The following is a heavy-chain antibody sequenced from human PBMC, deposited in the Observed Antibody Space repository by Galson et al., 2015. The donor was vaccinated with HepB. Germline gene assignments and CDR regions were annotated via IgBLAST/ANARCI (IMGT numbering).Heavy chain of an antibody. V-gene: IGHV1-69*13. D-gene: IGHD4-11*01. Sequence: SVKVSCKASGGTFSSYAISWVRQAPGQGLEWMGGIIPIFGTANYAQKFQGRVTITADESTSTAYMELSSLRSEDTAVYYCARESTTVTTRVYYYYYMDVWGKGTTVTVSS. CDR2: IIPIFGTA. CDR1: GGTFSSYA. CDR3: ARESTTVTTRVYYYYYMDV. J-gene: IGHJ6*03.